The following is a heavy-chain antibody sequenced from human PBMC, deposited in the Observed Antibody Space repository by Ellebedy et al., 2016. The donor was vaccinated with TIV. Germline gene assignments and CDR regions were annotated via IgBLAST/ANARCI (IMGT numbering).Heavy chain of an antibody. Sequence: SETLSLTXNVSGGTISSTNSYWGWIRQSPEKGLEWIGSIYHSGSTYYNPSLKSRLTISLDTTKNQFSLRLDSVTAADTAVYYCASSPSGYEIPYWGQGTLVTVSS. CDR2: IYHSGST. J-gene: IGHJ4*02. D-gene: IGHD5-12*01. CDR3: ASSPSGYEIPY. V-gene: IGHV4-39*07. CDR1: GGTISSTNSY.